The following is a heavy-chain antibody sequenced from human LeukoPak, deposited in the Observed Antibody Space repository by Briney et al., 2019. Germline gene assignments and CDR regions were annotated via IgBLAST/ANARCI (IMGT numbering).Heavy chain of an antibody. Sequence: KSGGSLRLSCAASGFTFSSYSMNWVRQAPGKGLEWVSYISSSGSTIYYADSVKGRFTISRDNAKNSLYLQMNSLRAEDTAVYYCARAFSGYYAFDIWGQGTMVTVSS. CDR2: ISSSGSTI. CDR1: GFTFSSYS. V-gene: IGHV3-48*04. J-gene: IGHJ3*02. CDR3: ARAFSGYYAFDI. D-gene: IGHD3-10*01.